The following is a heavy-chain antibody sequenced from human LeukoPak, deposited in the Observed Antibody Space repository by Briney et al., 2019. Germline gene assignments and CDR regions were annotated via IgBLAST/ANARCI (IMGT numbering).Heavy chain of an antibody. CDR2: INHSGST. D-gene: IGHD3-22*01. J-gene: IGHJ4*02. V-gene: IGHV4-34*01. CDR3: AREWAGYYYDSSGYYYGLRSAGRAFDY. Sequence: PSETLSLTCAVYGESFSGYYWSWIRQPPGKGLEWIGEINHSGSTNYNPSLKSRVTISVETSKNQFSLKLSSVTAADTAVYYCAREWAGYYYDSSGYYYGLRSAGRAFDYWGQGTLVTVSS. CDR1: GESFSGYY.